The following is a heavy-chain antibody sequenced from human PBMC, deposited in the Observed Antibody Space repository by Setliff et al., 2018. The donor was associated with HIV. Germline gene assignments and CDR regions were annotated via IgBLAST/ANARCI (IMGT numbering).Heavy chain of an antibody. CDR3: ARVVGYYDSSGYPNYYYYYMDV. CDR2: LSYTGST. V-gene: IGHV4-59*08. CDR1: GGSISSHY. Sequence: LSLTCTVSGGSISSHYWSWIRQPPGKGLEWIGYLSYTGSTNYNPSLKSRVTMSVDTSKNQFSLKLSSVTAADTAVYYCARVVGYYDSSGYPNYYYYYMDVWGKGTTVTVSS. D-gene: IGHD3-22*01. J-gene: IGHJ6*03.